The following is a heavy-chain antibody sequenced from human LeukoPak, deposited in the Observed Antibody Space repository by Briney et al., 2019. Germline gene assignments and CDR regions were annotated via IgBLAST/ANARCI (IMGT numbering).Heavy chain of an antibody. D-gene: IGHD6-13*01. CDR3: ARDTRIAAAGTTGYYFDY. Sequence: RSETLSLTCTVSGGSISSGGYYWSWIRQHPGKGLEWIGYIYYSGSTYYNPSLKSRVTISVDTSKNQFSLKLSSVTAADTAAYYCARDTRIAAAGTTGYYFDYWGQGTLVTVSS. CDR2: IYYSGST. CDR1: GGSISSGGYY. V-gene: IGHV4-31*03. J-gene: IGHJ4*02.